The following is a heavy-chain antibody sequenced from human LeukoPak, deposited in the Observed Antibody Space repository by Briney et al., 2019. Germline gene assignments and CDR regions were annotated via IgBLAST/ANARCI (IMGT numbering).Heavy chain of an antibody. Sequence: GGSPRLSCAASGFTVSSNYMSWVRQAPGKGLEWVSVIYSAGRTDYADSVKGRFTISRDNSKNTLYLQMNSLRADDTAVYYCARGAPQQWHFDYWGQGTLVTVSS. V-gene: IGHV3-53*01. CDR3: ARGAPQQWHFDY. D-gene: IGHD6-19*01. J-gene: IGHJ4*02. CDR2: IYSAGRT. CDR1: GFTVSSNY.